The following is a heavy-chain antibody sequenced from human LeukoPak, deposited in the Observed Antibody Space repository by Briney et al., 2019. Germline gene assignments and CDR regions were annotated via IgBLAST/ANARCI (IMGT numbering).Heavy chain of an antibody. CDR2: ISSDGNII. J-gene: IGHJ4*02. CDR1: GFTFSDYY. V-gene: IGHV3-11*01. CDR3: ARDPHYASGNHY. D-gene: IGHD3-10*01. Sequence: PGGSLRLSCAASGFTFSDYYMSWIRQAPGKGLEWVSYISSDGNIIYYTDSVKGRFTISRDNAKNSLYLQMNSLRAEDTAVYYCARDPHYASGNHYWGPGTLVTVSS.